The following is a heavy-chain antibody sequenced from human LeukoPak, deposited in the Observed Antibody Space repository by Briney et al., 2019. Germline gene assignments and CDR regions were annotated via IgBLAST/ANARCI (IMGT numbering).Heavy chain of an antibody. Sequence: SETLSLTCTVSGGSISSSSYYWGWIRQPPGKGLEWIGSIYYSGSTYYNPSLKSRVTISVDTSKNQFSLKLSSLTAADTAVYYCAALEMDGAFDIWGQGTMVTVSS. J-gene: IGHJ3*02. V-gene: IGHV4-39*01. CDR3: AALEMDGAFDI. CDR1: GGSISSSSYY. D-gene: IGHD5-24*01. CDR2: IYYSGST.